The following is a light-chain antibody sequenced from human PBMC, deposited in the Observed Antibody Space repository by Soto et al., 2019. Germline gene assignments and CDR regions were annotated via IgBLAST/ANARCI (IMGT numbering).Light chain of an antibody. CDR3: TSYTGDDFTFV. CDR2: EGS. J-gene: IGLJ1*01. CDR1: SSNVGSYNL. V-gene: IGLV2-14*02. Sequence: QSALTQPASVSGSPEQSITISCTGTSSNVGSYNLVSWYQQYPGKAPKLIIYEGSERPSGISNRFSGSKSGNTASLTISGLQPDDEAEYHCTSYTGDDFTFVFGTGTKVTVL.